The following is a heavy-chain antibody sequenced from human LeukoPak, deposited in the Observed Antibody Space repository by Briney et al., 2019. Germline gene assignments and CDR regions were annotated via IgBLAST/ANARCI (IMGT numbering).Heavy chain of an antibody. V-gene: IGHV4-4*02. CDR2: IHHSGST. D-gene: IGHD3-9*01. CDR3: ARSKDILTGYCFDY. J-gene: IGHJ4*02. Sequence: PSGTLSLTCAVSGGSISTNNWWTWVRQPPGKGLEWIGEIHHSGSTDYNPSLKSRVTISPDKSKNQFSLTLTSVTAADTAVYYCARSKDILTGYCFDYWGQGTLVTVSS. CDR1: GGSISTNNW.